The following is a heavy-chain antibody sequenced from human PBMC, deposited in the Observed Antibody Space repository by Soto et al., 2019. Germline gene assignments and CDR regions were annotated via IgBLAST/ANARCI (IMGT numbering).Heavy chain of an antibody. D-gene: IGHD5-18*01. J-gene: IGHJ6*04. CDR3: AGGYTYGYGPLAV. V-gene: IGHV4-4*02. CDR1: SGSINSSNW. Sequence: QVQLQESGPGLVKASGTLSLTCAVSSGSINSSNWWSWVRQPPGKGLEWIGEIYYSGSTDYTPSLKSRVTISVDKSRNQFSLKLSSVTAADTAVYYCAGGYTYGYGPLAVWGKGTTVTVSS. CDR2: IYYSGST.